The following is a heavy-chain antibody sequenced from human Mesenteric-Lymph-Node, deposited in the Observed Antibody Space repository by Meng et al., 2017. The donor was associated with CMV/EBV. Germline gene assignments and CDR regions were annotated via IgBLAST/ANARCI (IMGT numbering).Heavy chain of an antibody. D-gene: IGHD2-15*01. CDR1: VGYISGDY. CDR3: ARELLPRSGWFDP. CDR2: NNHSGST. Sequence: ACDVGYISGDYGRWTRQPPGTGLGWIGENNHSGSTNYNPSLKSRVTISVDTSKNQFSLKLSSVTAADTAVYYCARELLPRSGWFDPWGQGTLVTVSS. J-gene: IGHJ5*02. V-gene: IGHV4-34*01.